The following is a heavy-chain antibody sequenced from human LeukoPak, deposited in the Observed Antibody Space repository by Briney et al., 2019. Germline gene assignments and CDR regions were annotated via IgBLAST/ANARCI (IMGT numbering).Heavy chain of an antibody. CDR1: GYTFAGYY. CDR2: INPNSGGT. V-gene: IGHV1-2*02. CDR3: AAHYDDSLS. D-gene: IGHD3-22*01. Sequence: GASVKVSRKPSGYTFAGYYMHSVRQAPGQGLEWMGWINPNSGGTNYAQKFQGRVTMTRDTSISTAYMELSRLRSDDTAVYYCAAHYDDSLSWDQGTVVIVSS. J-gene: IGHJ1*01.